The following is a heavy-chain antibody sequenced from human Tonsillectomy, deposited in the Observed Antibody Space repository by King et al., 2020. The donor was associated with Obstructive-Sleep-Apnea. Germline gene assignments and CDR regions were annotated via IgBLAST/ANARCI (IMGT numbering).Heavy chain of an antibody. Sequence: VQLVESGAEVKKPGESLKISCKGSGYSFTSYWIGWVRQMPGKGLEWMGIIYPGDSDTRYSPSFQGQVTISAAKSISTAYLQWSSLKASDTAMYYCARLYDGSGSYYRGYFDYWGQGTLVTVSS. D-gene: IGHD3-10*01. J-gene: IGHJ4*02. V-gene: IGHV5-51*01. CDR3: ARLYDGSGSYYRGYFDY. CDR2: IYPGDSDT. CDR1: GYSFTSYW.